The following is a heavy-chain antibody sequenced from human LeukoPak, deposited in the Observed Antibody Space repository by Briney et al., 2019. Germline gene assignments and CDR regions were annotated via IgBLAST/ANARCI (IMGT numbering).Heavy chain of an antibody. Sequence: SETLSLTCSVSGGSISSRSYYWGWIRHPPGKGLEWIGSIYYSGSTYYNPSLKSRVTISVDTSKNQFSLKLSSVTAADTAMYYCARHPSPLRYSDYWGQGTLVTVSS. D-gene: IGHD2-15*01. J-gene: IGHJ4*02. CDR1: GGSISSRSYY. CDR2: IYYSGST. V-gene: IGHV4-39*01. CDR3: ARHPSPLRYSDY.